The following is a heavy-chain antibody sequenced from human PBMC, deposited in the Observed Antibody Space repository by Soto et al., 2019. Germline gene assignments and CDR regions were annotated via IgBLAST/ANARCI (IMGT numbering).Heavy chain of an antibody. CDR1: GFTFSSYA. CDR2: IIGSGGNT. J-gene: IGHJ4*02. V-gene: IGHV3-23*01. CDR3: AKVSGTYYKFQYIDY. Sequence: EVQLLESGGGLVQPGGSLRLSCAASGFTFSSYAMSWVRQAPGKGLEWVSAIIGSGGNTYHADSVKGRFTISRDNSKNTLCLKMNSLRAEDTAVYYCAKVSGTYYKFQYIDYWGQGTLVTVSS. D-gene: IGHD3-10*01.